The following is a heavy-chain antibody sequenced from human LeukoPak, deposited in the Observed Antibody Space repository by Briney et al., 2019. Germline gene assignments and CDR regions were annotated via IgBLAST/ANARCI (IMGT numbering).Heavy chain of an antibody. V-gene: IGHV4-31*03. CDR2: IYYSGST. CDR3: ARDGSTSCYKHSVCAFDI. Sequence: ASQTLSLTCTVSGGSISSGGYYWSWIRQHPGKGLEWIGYIYYSGSTYYNPSLKSRVTISVDTSRNQFSLKLSSVTAADTAVYYCARDGSTSCYKHSVCAFDIWGQGTMVTVSS. D-gene: IGHD2-2*02. J-gene: IGHJ3*02. CDR1: GGSISSGGYY.